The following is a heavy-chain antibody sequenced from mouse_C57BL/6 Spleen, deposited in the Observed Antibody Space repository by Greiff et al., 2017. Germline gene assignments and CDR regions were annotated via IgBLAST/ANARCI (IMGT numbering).Heavy chain of an antibody. V-gene: IGHV1-5*01. D-gene: IGHD2-1*01. CDR2: IYPGNSDT. CDR3: TNYGNLPFAY. Sequence: VQLQQSGTVLARPGASVKMSCKTSGYTFTSYWMHWVKQRPGQGLEWIGAIYPGNSDTSYNQKFKGKAKLTAVTSASTAYMELSSLTNEDSAVYYCTNYGNLPFAYWGQGTLVTVSA. J-gene: IGHJ3*01. CDR1: GYTFTSYW.